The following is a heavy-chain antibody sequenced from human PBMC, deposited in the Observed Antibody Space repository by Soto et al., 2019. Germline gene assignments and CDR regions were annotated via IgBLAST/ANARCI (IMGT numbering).Heavy chain of an antibody. J-gene: IGHJ4*02. CDR1: GYKFINHY. CDR2: INPNGGGT. CDR3: ARDSSASATSYSFDY. V-gene: IGHV1-46*01. D-gene: IGHD3-10*01. Sequence: ASVKVSCKASGYKFINHYIHWVRQAPGVGLEWMGMINPNGGGTDYAQKFQGRVTMTTDTYASTVHMELSSLRSEDTAVYFCARDSSASATSYSFDYWGQGTLVTSPQ.